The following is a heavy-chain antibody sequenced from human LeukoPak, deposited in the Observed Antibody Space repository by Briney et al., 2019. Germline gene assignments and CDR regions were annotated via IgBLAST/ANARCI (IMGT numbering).Heavy chain of an antibody. CDR2: ISGSGGFT. D-gene: IGHD3-16*01. Sequence: GGSLRLSCAASGFTFSSYVMTWFRQAPGKGLEWVSVISGSGGFTYYADSVKGRFTISTDNSRNTLYLQMNSLRAEDTAVYYCARAPYDYDTTGHFHCWGQGTLVTVSS. V-gene: IGHV3-23*01. CDR3: ARAPYDYDTTGHFHC. J-gene: IGHJ4*02. CDR1: GFTFSSYV.